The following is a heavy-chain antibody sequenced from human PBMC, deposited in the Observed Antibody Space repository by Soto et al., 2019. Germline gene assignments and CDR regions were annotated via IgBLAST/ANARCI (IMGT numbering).Heavy chain of an antibody. J-gene: IGHJ6*02. CDR3: ARDAQTYSGMDV. CDR2: INPTDNRN. V-gene: IGHV1-46*01. CDR1: GYTFTSYY. Sequence: QVHLEQSGAEMRKPGASVKVSCKASGYTFTSYYIHWVRQAPGQGLEWLGVINPTDNRNTYAHICQGRVTMTRDTSTSTVYMELRSLRSDDTAIYYCARDAQTYSGMDVWGQGTTVTVSS.